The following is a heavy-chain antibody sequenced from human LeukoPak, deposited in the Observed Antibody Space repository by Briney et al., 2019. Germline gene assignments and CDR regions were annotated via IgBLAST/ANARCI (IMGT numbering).Heavy chain of an antibody. V-gene: IGHV4-30-2*01. Sequence: PSETLSLTCTVSGGSISSGGYYWGWIRQPPGKGLEWIGYIYHSGSTYYNPSLKSRVTISVDRSKNQFSLKLSSVTAADTAVYYCAREMTGTSQFDYWGQGTLVTVSS. J-gene: IGHJ4*02. CDR1: GGSISSGGYY. CDR3: AREMTGTSQFDY. D-gene: IGHD1-1*01. CDR2: IYHSGST.